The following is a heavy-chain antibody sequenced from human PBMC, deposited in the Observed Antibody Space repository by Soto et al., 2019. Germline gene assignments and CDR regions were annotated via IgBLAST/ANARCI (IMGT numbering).Heavy chain of an antibody. D-gene: IGHD6-19*01. Sequence: ASVKVSCKASGYTFTSYGISWVRQAPGQGLEWMGWISAYNGNTNYAQKLQGRVTMTTDTSTSTAYMELRSLRSDDTAVYYCARDIAVAGPEYFQHWGQGTLVTVSS. CDR1: GYTFTSYG. J-gene: IGHJ1*01. CDR2: ISAYNGNT. CDR3: ARDIAVAGPEYFQH. V-gene: IGHV1-18*01.